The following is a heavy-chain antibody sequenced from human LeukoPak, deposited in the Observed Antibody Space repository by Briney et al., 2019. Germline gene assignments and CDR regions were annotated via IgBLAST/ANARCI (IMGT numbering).Heavy chain of an antibody. J-gene: IGHJ4*02. CDR2: ISWNSDSI. V-gene: IGHV3-9*01. CDR1: GFTFDDYA. D-gene: IGHD4-23*01. CDR3: AKAGYGGNFFFDY. Sequence: PGGSLRLSCAASGFTFDDYAMHWVRQAPGKGLEWVSGISWNSDSIGYADSVKGRFTISRDNAKNSLYLQMNSLRAEDTALYYCAKAGYGGNFFFDYWGQGTLVTISS.